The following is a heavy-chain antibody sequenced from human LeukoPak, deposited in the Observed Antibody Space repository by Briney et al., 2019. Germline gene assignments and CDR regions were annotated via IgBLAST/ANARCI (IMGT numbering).Heavy chain of an antibody. D-gene: IGHD2-2*01. Sequence: PGGSLRLSCAASGFTFSSYEMNWVRQAPGKGLEWVSYISSSGSTIYYADSVKGRFTISRDNSKNTLSLQMNSLRAEDTAIYYCAKDRSSTLWYFDYWGQGAQVTVSS. V-gene: IGHV3-48*03. CDR2: ISSSGSTI. CDR1: GFTFSSYE. J-gene: IGHJ4*02. CDR3: AKDRSSTLWYFDY.